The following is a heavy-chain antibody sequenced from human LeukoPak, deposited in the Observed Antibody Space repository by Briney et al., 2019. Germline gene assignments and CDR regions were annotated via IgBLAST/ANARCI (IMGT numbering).Heavy chain of an antibody. CDR3: ARDLKYYDSSGFDY. J-gene: IGHJ4*02. D-gene: IGHD3-22*01. Sequence: GGSLRLSCATSGFTFSSYSMNWVRQAPGKGLEWVSCISSSSSYIYYTDSVKGRFTISRDNAKNSLTLQMNSLRAEDTAVYYCARDLKYYDSSGFDYWGQGTLVTVS. CDR2: ISSSSSYI. CDR1: GFTFSSYS. V-gene: IGHV3-21*01.